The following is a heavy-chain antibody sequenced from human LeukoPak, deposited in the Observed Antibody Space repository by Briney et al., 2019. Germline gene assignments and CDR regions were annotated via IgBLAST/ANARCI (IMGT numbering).Heavy chain of an antibody. Sequence: ASVKVSCKASGYTFTGYYMHWVRQAPGQGLEWMGWIHSNSGGTNYAQKFQGRVTMTRDTSISTAYMELRSLRSDDTAVYYCARDGKTGKYYYDSSGSNWFDPWGQGTLVTVSS. CDR1: GYTFTGYY. V-gene: IGHV1-2*02. CDR2: IHSNSGGT. CDR3: ARDGKTGKYYYDSSGSNWFDP. D-gene: IGHD3-22*01. J-gene: IGHJ5*02.